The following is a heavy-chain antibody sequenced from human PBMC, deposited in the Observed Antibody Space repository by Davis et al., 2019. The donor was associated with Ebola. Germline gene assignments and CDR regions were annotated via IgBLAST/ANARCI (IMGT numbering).Heavy chain of an antibody. V-gene: IGHV1-58*01. CDR3: VAGGTGGADNWFDP. CDR2: IVVGNGNT. J-gene: IGHJ5*02. Sequence: SVKVSCKPSGFTFTRSAVQWVRQARGQLLESIGWIVVGNGNTNYAQKFRERVTITRDMSTSTAYMELSSLTSEDTAVYSWVAGGTGGADNWFDPWGQGTLVTVSS. CDR1: GFTFTRSA. D-gene: IGHD7-27*01.